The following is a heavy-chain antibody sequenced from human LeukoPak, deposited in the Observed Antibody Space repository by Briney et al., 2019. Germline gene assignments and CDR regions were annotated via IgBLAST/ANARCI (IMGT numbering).Heavy chain of an antibody. J-gene: IGHJ4*01. D-gene: IGHD5-24*01. CDR1: GGSISISNSNW. Sequence: SGTLSLTCAVSGGSISISNSNWWSWVRQPPGKGLEWIGEISHSGSTNYNPSLKSRVTISVDKSKNQFSLKLSSVTAADTAVYHCARAGGYNYPFDYWGHGTLVTVSS. V-gene: IGHV4-4*02. CDR3: ARAGGYNYPFDY. CDR2: ISHSGST.